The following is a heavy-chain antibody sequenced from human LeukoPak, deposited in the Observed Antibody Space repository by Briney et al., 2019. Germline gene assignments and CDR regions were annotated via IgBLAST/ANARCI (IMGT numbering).Heavy chain of an antibody. CDR2: IYYSGYT. CDR3: AISEGSDAGFAY. CDR1: DASISSYY. V-gene: IGHV4-59*01. J-gene: IGHJ4*02. D-gene: IGHD3-16*01. Sequence: SETLSLTCSVSDASISSYYWSWIRQSPEKGLEWIGYIYYSGYTDYNPSLQSRVLILVDTSRSQFSLNLTSVTAADTAIYYCAISEGSDAGFAYWGQGTLVTVSS.